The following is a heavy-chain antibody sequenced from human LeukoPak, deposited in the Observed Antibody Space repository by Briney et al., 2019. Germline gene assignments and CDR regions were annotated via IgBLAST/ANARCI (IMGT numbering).Heavy chain of an antibody. Sequence: SETLSLTRTVSGGSISSSSYYWGWIRQPPGKGLEWIGSIYYSGSTYYNPSLKSRVTISVDTSKNQFSLKLSSVTAADTAVYYCARSGGSGWYVYWGQGTLVTVSS. CDR1: GGSISSSSYY. J-gene: IGHJ4*02. CDR3: ARSGGSGWYVY. CDR2: IYYSGST. V-gene: IGHV4-39*01. D-gene: IGHD6-19*01.